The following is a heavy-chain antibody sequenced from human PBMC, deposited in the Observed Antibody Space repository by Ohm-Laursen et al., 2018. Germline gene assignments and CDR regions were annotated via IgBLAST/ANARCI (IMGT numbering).Heavy chain of an antibody. V-gene: IGHV1-2*02. Sequence: SVKVSCKASGYTFTGYYMHWVRQAPGQGLEWMGWINPNSGGTNYAQKFQGRVTMTTDTSTSTAYMELRSLRSDDTAVYYCARGGPYDSSGYGRYWGQGTLVTVSS. CDR3: ARGGPYDSSGYGRY. CDR2: INPNSGGT. CDR1: GYTFTGYY. D-gene: IGHD3-22*01. J-gene: IGHJ4*02.